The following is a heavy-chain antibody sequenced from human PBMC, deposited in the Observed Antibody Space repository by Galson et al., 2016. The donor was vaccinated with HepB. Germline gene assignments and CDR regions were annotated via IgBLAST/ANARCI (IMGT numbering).Heavy chain of an antibody. V-gene: IGHV4-30-4*01. CDR1: GGSIGGGDYY. J-gene: IGHJ4*02. D-gene: IGHD5-12*01. CDR3: ARGTVAKTFGRGGYFDY. Sequence: TLSLTCTVSGGSIGGGDYYWSWIRQPPGKGLEWIGYIYYSGRTFYYPSLKSRLTISLDTSKNQFSLRLSSVTAADTAVYFCARGTVAKTFGRGGYFDYWGQGILVTVSS. CDR2: IYYSGRT.